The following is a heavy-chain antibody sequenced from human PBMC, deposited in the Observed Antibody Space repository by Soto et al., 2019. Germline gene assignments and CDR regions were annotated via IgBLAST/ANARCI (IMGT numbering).Heavy chain of an antibody. CDR2: IIPIFGAP. Sequence: ASVKVSCKASGGTFSSYAISWVRQAPGQGLEWMGEIIPIFGAPNYAQGFQGRVTISADESTSTAYMEVSSLRSEDTAVYYCARAAVVSDSRLNWFDPWGQGTLVTVSS. CDR1: GGTFSSYA. V-gene: IGHV1-69*13. CDR3: ARAAVVSDSRLNWFDP. D-gene: IGHD3-22*01. J-gene: IGHJ5*02.